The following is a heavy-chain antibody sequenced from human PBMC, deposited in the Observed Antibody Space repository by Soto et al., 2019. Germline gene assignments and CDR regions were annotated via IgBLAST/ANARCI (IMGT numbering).Heavy chain of an antibody. D-gene: IGHD2-2*02. V-gene: IGHV4-4*07. Sequence: SETLSLTCTVSGGSISSYYWSGIRQPAGKGLEWIGRIYTSGSTNYNPSLKSRVTMSVETSKNQFSMKLSSVTEADTAVYYCERDRVAAIVVVPDAIRSWFDTWGKGTLVT. CDR3: ERDRVAAIVVVPDAIRSWFDT. J-gene: IGHJ5*02. CDR1: GGSISSYY. CDR2: IYTSGST.